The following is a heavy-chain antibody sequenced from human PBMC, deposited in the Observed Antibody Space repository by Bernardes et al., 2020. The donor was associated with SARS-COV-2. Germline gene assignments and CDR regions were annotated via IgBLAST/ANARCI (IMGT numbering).Heavy chain of an antibody. CDR3: ARVDTAMVLFDY. J-gene: IGHJ4*02. D-gene: IGHD5-18*01. Sequence: SETLSLTCAVSGGSISSSNWWSWVRQPPGTGLEWIGEIYHSGSTNYNPSLKSRVTISVDKSKNQFSLKLSSVTAADTAVYYCARVDTAMVLFDYWGQGTLVTVSS. CDR2: IYHSGST. V-gene: IGHV4-4*02. CDR1: GGSISSSNW.